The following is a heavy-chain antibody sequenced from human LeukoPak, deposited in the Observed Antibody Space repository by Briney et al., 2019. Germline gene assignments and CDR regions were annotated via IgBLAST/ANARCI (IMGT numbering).Heavy chain of an antibody. CDR1: GFTFSDYW. Sequence: GGSLRLSCAASGFTFSDYWMHWVRQPPGKGLVWVARVNIHGSGTDYADSVEGRFTISRDNAKNTLYLQMTSLRAEDTAVYYALAGYYYSQMDVWGKGTAVTVSS. CDR3: LAGYYYSQMDV. V-gene: IGHV3-74*01. D-gene: IGHD6-13*01. CDR2: VNIHGSGT. J-gene: IGHJ6*03.